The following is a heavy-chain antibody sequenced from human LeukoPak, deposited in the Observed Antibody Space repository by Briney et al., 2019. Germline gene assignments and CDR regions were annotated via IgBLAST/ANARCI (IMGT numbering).Heavy chain of an antibody. J-gene: IGHJ4*02. Sequence: GGSLRLSCAASGFTSTDYAMNWVRQAPGKGLEWVSVLIGSSGSTDYADSVKGRFTLSRDNSKNTLFLQMNSLRAEDTAIYYCAKGAYDYIEIGYFDSWGQGTLVTVSS. V-gene: IGHV3-23*01. CDR2: LIGSSGST. CDR1: GFTSTDYA. D-gene: IGHD5-12*01. CDR3: AKGAYDYIEIGYFDS.